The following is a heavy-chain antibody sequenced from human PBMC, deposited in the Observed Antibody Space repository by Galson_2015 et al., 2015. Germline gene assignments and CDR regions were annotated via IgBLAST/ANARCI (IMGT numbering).Heavy chain of an antibody. D-gene: IGHD3-3*01. J-gene: IGHJ4*02. CDR3: ARHILDYDFWSGYYPTNFDY. CDR2: ISRTTTYI. CDR1: EFTFSSYY. V-gene: IGHV3-21*01. Sequence: RISCAASEFTFSSYYMSWVRQAPGKGLEWVSSISRTTTYIYYADSVKGRFTISIDHAKNDLYLQMNRMGAEDTAVYYCARHILDYDFWSGYYPTNFDYWGQGPLVTVSS.